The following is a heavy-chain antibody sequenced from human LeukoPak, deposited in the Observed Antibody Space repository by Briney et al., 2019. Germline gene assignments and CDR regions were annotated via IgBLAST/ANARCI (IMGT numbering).Heavy chain of an antibody. J-gene: IGHJ4*02. Sequence: SETLSLTCAVYGGSFSGYYWSWIRQPPGKGLEWIREINHSGSTNYNPSLKSRVTISVDTSKNQFSLKLSSVTAADTAVYYCATTNVLLWFGELSKTAYFDYWGQGTLVAVSS. CDR1: GGSFSGYY. V-gene: IGHV4-34*01. D-gene: IGHD3-10*01. CDR3: ATTNVLLWFGELSKTAYFDY. CDR2: INHSGST.